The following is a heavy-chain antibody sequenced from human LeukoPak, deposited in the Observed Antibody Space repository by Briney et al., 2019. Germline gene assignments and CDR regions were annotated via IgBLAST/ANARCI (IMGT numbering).Heavy chain of an antibody. CDR3: ASLYSSSWYLSYYYYGMDV. D-gene: IGHD6-13*01. CDR2: INPNSGGT. J-gene: IGHJ6*02. V-gene: IGHV1-2*02. Sequence: ASVKVSCKASGYTFTGYYMHWVRQAPGQGLGWMGWINPNSGGTNYAQKFQGRVTMTRDTSVSTAYMELSRLRSDDTAVYYCASLYSSSWYLSYYYYGMDVWGQGTTVTVSS. CDR1: GYTFTGYY.